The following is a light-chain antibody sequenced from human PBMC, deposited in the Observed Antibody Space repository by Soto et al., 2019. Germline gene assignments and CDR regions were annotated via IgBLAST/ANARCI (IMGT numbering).Light chain of an antibody. CDR1: KSVSSY. CDR2: DAS. CDR3: QQRSDWPST. J-gene: IGKJ4*01. Sequence: EIVLTQSPATLSLSPGDRATLSCRASKSVSSYLAWYQQKPGQAPRLLIYDASNRAAGIPARFSGSVSGTDFTLTITSLEPEDFAVYYCQQRSDWPSTFGGGTKVEIK. V-gene: IGKV3-11*01.